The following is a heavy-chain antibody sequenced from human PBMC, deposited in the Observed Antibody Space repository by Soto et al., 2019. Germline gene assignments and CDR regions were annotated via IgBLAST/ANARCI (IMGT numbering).Heavy chain of an antibody. J-gene: IGHJ5*01. V-gene: IGHV3-23*01. CDR2: ISRTGDSA. D-gene: IGHD3-22*01. Sequence: EVHLLESGRALVQPGGSLTLSCAASGFSFSDYAMSWVRQAPGKGLEWVSSISRTGDSAYYADSVKGRFAISRDRSKNRLSLQMNSLRVQDTAVYYCAKGPDGSGYYHNWFDSWGQGTLITVSS. CDR1: GFSFSDYA. CDR3: AKGPDGSGYYHNWFDS.